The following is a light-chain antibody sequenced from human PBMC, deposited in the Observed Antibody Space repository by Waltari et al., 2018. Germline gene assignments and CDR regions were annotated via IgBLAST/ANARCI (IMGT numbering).Light chain of an antibody. CDR2: GVS. V-gene: IGKV3-20*01. CDR1: QSVSGTY. CDR3: QQYGSSPNT. Sequence: EIVLTQSPGTLSLSPGARATLSCRARQSVSGTYVAWYQQKPGQAPRLLIYGVSTRATGIPDRFSGGGSGSDFTITISRLEPEDFAVYFCQQYGSSPNTFGQGAKLEIK. J-gene: IGKJ2*01.